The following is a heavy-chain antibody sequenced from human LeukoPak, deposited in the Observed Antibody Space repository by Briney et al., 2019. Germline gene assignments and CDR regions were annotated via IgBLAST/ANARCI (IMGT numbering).Heavy chain of an antibody. CDR2: INPNSGGT. D-gene: IGHD1-26*01. J-gene: IGHJ4*02. Sequence: GASVKVSCKASGYTFTGYYMHWVRQAPGQGLEWMGWINPNSGGTNYAQKFQGRVTMTRDTSISTAYMELSRLRSDDTAVYHCARVQERYSGSYYGVDYFDYWGQGTLVTVSS. CDR1: GYTFTGYY. CDR3: ARVQERYSGSYYGVDYFDY. V-gene: IGHV1-2*02.